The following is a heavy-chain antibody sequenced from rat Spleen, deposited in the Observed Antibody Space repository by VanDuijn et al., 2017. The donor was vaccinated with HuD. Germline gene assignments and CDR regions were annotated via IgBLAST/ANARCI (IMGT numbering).Heavy chain of an antibody. Sequence: EVQLVESGGGLVQPGRSMKLSCAALGFTFSNYYMAWVRQAPTKGLEWVASISTGGGNTYYRESVKGRFTISRDNAKRTRYLKMESLRSEDTATYYCARHRAYWCAYWGQGTLVTVSS. CDR3: ARHRAYWCAY. V-gene: IGHV5-25*01. J-gene: IGHJ3*01. D-gene: IGHD4-1*01. CDR2: ISTGGGNT. CDR1: GFTFSNYY.